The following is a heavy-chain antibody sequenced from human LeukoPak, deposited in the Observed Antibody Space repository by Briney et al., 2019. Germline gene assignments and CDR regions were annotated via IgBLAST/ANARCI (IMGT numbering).Heavy chain of an antibody. D-gene: IGHD5-24*01. CDR3: ARGDGYNYGY. CDR2: IYYSGST. Sequence: SETLSLTCTVSGGSISSDYWSWIRQPPGKGLEWIGYIYYSGSTNYNPSLKSRVTISVDTSKNQFSLKLSSVTAADTAVYYCARGDGYNYGYWGQGTLVTVSS. CDR1: GGSISSDY. V-gene: IGHV4-59*01. J-gene: IGHJ4*02.